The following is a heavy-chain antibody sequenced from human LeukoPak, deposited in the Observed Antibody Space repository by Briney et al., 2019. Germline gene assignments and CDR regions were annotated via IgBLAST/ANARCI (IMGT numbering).Heavy chain of an antibody. J-gene: IGHJ4*02. Sequence: PGGSLRLSCAASGFTFSNAWMSWVRQAPGKGLEWVGRIKSKTDGGTTDYAAPVKGRFTISRDDSKNTLYLQMNSLKTEDTAVYYCTTDYYGSGSSPSWDYWGQGTLVTVSS. CDR1: GFTFSNAW. CDR3: TTDYYGSGSSPSWDY. CDR2: IKSKTDGGTT. V-gene: IGHV3-15*01. D-gene: IGHD3-10*01.